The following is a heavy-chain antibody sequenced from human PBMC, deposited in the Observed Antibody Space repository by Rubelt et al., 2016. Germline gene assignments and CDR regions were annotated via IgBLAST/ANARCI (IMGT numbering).Heavy chain of an antibody. CDR2: IYPGDSDT. CDR1: GYSFTSYW. J-gene: IGHJ6*02. CDR3: ARLKDPAYYYYGLDV. V-gene: IGHV5-51*01. Sequence: ISCKGSGYSFTSYWIGWVRQMPGKGLEWMGIIYPGDSDTRYSPSFQGQVTISADKSISTAYLQWSSLKASDTAMYYCARLKDPAYYYYGLDVWGQGTTVTVSS.